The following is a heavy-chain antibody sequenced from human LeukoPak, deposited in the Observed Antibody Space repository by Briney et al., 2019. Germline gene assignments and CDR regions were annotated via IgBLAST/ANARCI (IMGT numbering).Heavy chain of an antibody. D-gene: IGHD2-2*01. Sequence: SETLSLTCSVSGDSLSNYYWTWMRQPPGKGLEWVGYIYYTGSPNYNPSLESRVTISVDTSKNQFSLDLSSVTAADTAVYYCARQKCTSASCLTKNAFDIWGQGTMVTVSS. CDR3: ARQKCTSASCLTKNAFDI. CDR2: IYYTGSP. V-gene: IGHV4-59*08. CDR1: GDSLSNYY. J-gene: IGHJ3*02.